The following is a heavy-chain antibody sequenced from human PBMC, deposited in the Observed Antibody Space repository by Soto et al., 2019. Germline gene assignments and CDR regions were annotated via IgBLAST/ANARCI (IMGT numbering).Heavy chain of an antibody. Sequence: EVKLVESGGGLVQPGGSLRLSCAAAGFSFDSFALRWVRQAPGKGLEWVSCIGGSGGRPYYADSVKGRFTISWDNFKKTLYLQMSSLSAEDTAIYYGAKDRAFWFGEGGWFDPWGQGTLVTVAS. CDR2: IGGSGGRP. J-gene: IGHJ5*02. V-gene: IGHV3-23*04. CDR1: GFSFDSFA. D-gene: IGHD3-10*01. CDR3: AKDRAFWFGEGGWFDP.